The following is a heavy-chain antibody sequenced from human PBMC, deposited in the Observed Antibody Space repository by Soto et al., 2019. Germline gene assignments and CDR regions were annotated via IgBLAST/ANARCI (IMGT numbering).Heavy chain of an antibody. CDR2: IDPSDSYT. Sequence: PGESLKISCKGSGYSFTSYWISWVRQMPGKGLEWMGRIDPSDSYTNYSPSFQGHVTISADKSISTAYLQWSSLKASDTAMYYCARSSVEIGAAAGTGHYYYYYYGMDVWGQGTTVTVSS. CDR1: GYSFTSYW. D-gene: IGHD6-13*01. CDR3: ARSSVEIGAAAGTGHYYYYYYGMDV. J-gene: IGHJ6*02. V-gene: IGHV5-10-1*01.